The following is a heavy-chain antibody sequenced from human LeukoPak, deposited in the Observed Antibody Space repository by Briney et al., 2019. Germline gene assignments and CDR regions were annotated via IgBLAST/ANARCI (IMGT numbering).Heavy chain of an antibody. Sequence: SETLSLTCTVSGGSISGSTYFWGWIRQPPGKGLEWIGSIFASGTTYYNPSLESRLTISVDTSKNQLSLKLDSVTAADTAVYYCARNGGYQWHFDPWGRGTLVTVSS. J-gene: IGHJ2*01. D-gene: IGHD2-8*01. CDR3: ARNGGYQWHFDP. CDR2: IFASGTT. V-gene: IGHV4-39*01. CDR1: GGSISGSTYF.